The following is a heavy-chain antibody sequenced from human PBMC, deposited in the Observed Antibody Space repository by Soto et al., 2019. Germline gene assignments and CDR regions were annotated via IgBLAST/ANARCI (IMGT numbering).Heavy chain of an antibody. J-gene: IGHJ4*02. V-gene: IGHV4-4*02. CDR3: ARRGAKYSSSWHPFDY. CDR2: IYHSGST. CDR1: GGSISSSNW. D-gene: IGHD6-13*01. Sequence: QVQLQESGPGLVKPSGTLSLTCAVSGGSISSSNWWSWVRQPPGKGLEWIGEIYHSGSTNYNPSLKSRVTIAVDTSQNQFSLKLSSVTAADTAVYYCARRGAKYSSSWHPFDYWGQGTLVTVSS.